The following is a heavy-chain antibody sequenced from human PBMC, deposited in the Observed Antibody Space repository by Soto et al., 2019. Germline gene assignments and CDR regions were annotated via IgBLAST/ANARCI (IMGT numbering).Heavy chain of an antibody. CDR3: ARDRGESSSWYE. V-gene: IGHV1-69*13. J-gene: IGHJ4*02. Sequence: SVKVSFKASGGTFSSYAISWVRQAPGQGLEWMGGIIPIFGTANYAQKFQGRVTITADESTSTAYMELSSLRSEDTAVYYCARDRGESSSWYEWGQGTLVTVSS. D-gene: IGHD6-13*01. CDR2: IIPIFGTA. CDR1: GGTFSSYA.